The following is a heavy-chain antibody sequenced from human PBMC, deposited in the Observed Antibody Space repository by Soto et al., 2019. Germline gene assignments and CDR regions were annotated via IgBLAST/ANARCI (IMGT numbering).Heavy chain of an antibody. J-gene: IGHJ4*02. D-gene: IGHD5-12*01. CDR3: ATTGGYGTPGDS. CDR1: GGSVSSGDYY. Sequence: QVHLQESGPGLVKPSQTLSLNCTVSGGSVSSGDYYWTWIRQHPGKGLEWIGYLSYTGSTYYNPSLDRRVSISVDTSRTHFSLRLNSVTAADTAVYYCATTGGYGTPGDSWGQGTLITVSS. CDR2: LSYTGST. V-gene: IGHV4-31*03.